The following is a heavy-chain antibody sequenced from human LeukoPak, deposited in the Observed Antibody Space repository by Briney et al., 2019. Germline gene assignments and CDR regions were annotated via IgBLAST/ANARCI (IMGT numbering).Heavy chain of an antibody. CDR3: ARDNIPVAGTGLSWFDP. Sequence: SQTLSLTCTVSGGALSSGGYYWTWIRQPPGKGLEWIGNIYHSGTPYYNPSLKSRVTLSVDRSKNQFSLKMTSVTAADTAVYYCARDNIPVAGTGLSWFDPRGQGTLVTVSS. CDR1: GGALSSGGYY. CDR2: IYHSGTP. J-gene: IGHJ5*02. D-gene: IGHD6-13*01. V-gene: IGHV4-30-2*01.